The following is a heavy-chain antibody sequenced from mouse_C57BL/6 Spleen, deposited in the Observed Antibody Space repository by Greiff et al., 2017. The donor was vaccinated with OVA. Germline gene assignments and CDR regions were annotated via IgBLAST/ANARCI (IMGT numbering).Heavy chain of an antibody. V-gene: IGHV1-80*01. J-gene: IGHJ4*01. Sequence: QVQLQQSGAELVKPGASVKISCKASGYAFSSYWMNWVKQRPGKGLEWIGQIYPGDGDTNYNGKFKGKATLTADKSSSTAYMQLSSLTSKDSAVYFCANNQDPGAMDYWGQGTSVTVSS. CDR3: ANNQDPGAMDY. CDR2: IYPGDGDT. D-gene: IGHD3-2*02. CDR1: GYAFSSYW.